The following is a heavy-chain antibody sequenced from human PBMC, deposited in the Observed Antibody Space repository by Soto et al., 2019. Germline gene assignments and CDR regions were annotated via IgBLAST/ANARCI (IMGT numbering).Heavy chain of an antibody. CDR3: AREVQRGGWYWFDP. J-gene: IGHJ5*02. CDR2: ISSSSSTI. V-gene: IGHV3-48*02. CDR1: GFTFSSYS. D-gene: IGHD6-19*01. Sequence: GGSLRLSCAASGFTFSSYSMNWVRQAPGKGLEWVSYISSSSSTIYYADSVKGRFTISRDNAKNSLYLQMNSLRDEDTAVYYCAREVQRGGWYWFDPWGQGTLVTVSS.